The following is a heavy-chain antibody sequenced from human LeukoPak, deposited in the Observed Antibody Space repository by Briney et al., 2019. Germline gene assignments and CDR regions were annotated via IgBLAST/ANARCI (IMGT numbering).Heavy chain of an antibody. V-gene: IGHV3-48*02. Sequence: GGSLRLSCAASGFTFSSSNMHWVRQAPGKGLEWVSFISGTSTAIYYADSVKGRFTISRDIARKSLYLQMNSLRDEDTAVYYCARGGVAGGMDVWGQGTTVTVSS. CDR2: ISGTSTAI. CDR1: GFTFSSSN. D-gene: IGHD6-19*01. J-gene: IGHJ6*02. CDR3: ARGGVAGGMDV.